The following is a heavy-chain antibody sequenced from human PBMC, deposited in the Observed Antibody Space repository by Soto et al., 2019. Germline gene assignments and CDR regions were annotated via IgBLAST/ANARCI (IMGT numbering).Heavy chain of an antibody. V-gene: IGHV4-59*01. Sequence: QVQLQESGPGLVKPSETLSLTCTVSGGSISSYYWSWIRQPPGKGLEWIGYIYYSGSTNCNPSLKSRVTISVDTSKNQFSLKLSSVTAADAAVYYCARGTGGGAFDIWGQGTMVTVSS. CDR2: IYYSGST. J-gene: IGHJ3*02. D-gene: IGHD2-8*02. CDR1: GGSISSYY. CDR3: ARGTGGGAFDI.